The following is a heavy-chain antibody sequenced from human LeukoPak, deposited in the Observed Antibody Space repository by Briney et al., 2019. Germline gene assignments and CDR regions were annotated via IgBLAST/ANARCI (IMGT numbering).Heavy chain of an antibody. J-gene: IGHJ4*02. Sequence: SETLSLTCTVSGYSISSGYYWGWIRQPLGKGLEWIGSIYYSGSTYYNPSLKSRVTISVDTSKNQFSPKLSSVTAADTAVYYCARQGDYAPLGYWGQGTLVTVSS. D-gene: IGHD4-17*01. CDR3: ARQGDYAPLGY. V-gene: IGHV4-38-2*02. CDR1: GYSISSGYY. CDR2: IYYSGST.